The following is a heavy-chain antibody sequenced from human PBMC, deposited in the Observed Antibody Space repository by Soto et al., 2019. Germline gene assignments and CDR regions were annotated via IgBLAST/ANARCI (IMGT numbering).Heavy chain of an antibody. D-gene: IGHD6-19*01. V-gene: IGHV4-61*01. CDR2: IYNNETF. Sequence: SGTLSLTCSVSGASVSSGSFDWSWIRQPPGKGLEWIGFIYNNETFNYNPSLKSRVTLSVDTSKHQFSLKLSSVTAADTAVYYCARVPLRYSSTHNFDSWGQAALVTLSS. CDR1: GASVSSGSFD. J-gene: IGHJ4*02. CDR3: ARVPLRYSSTHNFDS.